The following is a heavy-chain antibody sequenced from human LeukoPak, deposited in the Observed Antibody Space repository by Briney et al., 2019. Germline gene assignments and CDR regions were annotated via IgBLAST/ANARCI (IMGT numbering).Heavy chain of an antibody. V-gene: IGHV3-21*01. D-gene: IGHD2-2*01. Sequence: GGSLRLSCAASGFTFSSYRMKWGRQARGEGLEWGSSISSSSSYIYYADSVKGRFTISRDNAKNSLYLQMNSLRAEDTAVYYCARSSPAAFGWFDPWGQGTLVTVSS. CDR2: ISSSSSYI. CDR1: GFTFSSYR. J-gene: IGHJ5*02. CDR3: ARSSPAAFGWFDP.